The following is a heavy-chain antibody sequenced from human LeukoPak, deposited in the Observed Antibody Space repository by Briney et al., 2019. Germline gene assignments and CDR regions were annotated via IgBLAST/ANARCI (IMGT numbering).Heavy chain of an antibody. J-gene: IGHJ4*02. CDR2: ISAYNGNT. Sequence: ASVKVSCKASGYTFTSYGISWVRQAPGQGLEWMGWISAYNGNTNCAQKLQGRVTMTTDTSTSTAYMELRSLRSDDTAVYYCARAWGYGSGSYYTGGFDYWGQGTLVTVSS. CDR1: GYTFTSYG. CDR3: ARAWGYGSGSYYTGGFDY. V-gene: IGHV1-18*01. D-gene: IGHD3-10*01.